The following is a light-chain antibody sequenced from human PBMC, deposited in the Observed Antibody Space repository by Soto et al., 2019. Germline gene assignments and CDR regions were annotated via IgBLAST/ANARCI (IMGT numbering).Light chain of an antibody. J-gene: IGLJ3*02. CDR1: SGHSSYI. CDR3: EAWDSNTNWV. Sequence: QSVLTQSSSASASLGSSVKLTCTLSSGHSSYIIAWHQQQPGKAPRYLMKLEGSGSYNKGSGVPDRFSGSSSGADRYLTISNLQFEDEADYYCEAWDSNTNWVFGGGTKDIVL. V-gene: IGLV4-60*02. CDR2: LEGSGSY.